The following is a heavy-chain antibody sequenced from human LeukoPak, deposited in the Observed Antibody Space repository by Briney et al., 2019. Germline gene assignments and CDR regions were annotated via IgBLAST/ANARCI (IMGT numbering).Heavy chain of an antibody. CDR1: GFTFTSSA. CDR2: IVVGSGNT. J-gene: IGHJ3*02. CDR3: AAPGGYCSGGSCSNAFDI. V-gene: IGHV1-58*01. D-gene: IGHD2-15*01. Sequence: SVKVSCKASGFTFTSSAVQWVRQARGQRLEWIGWIVVGSGNTNYAQKFQERVTITRDMSTSTAYMGLSSLRSEDTAVYYCAAPGGYCSGGSCSNAFDIWGQGTMVTVSS.